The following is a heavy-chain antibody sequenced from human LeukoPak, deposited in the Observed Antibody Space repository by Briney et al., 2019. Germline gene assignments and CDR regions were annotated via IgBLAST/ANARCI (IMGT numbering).Heavy chain of an antibody. CDR1: GGSISSYY. CDR3: ARVKTTMIVATRAFDI. D-gene: IGHD3-22*01. J-gene: IGHJ3*02. CDR2: IYHSGST. Sequence: SETLSLTCIVSGGSISSYYWSWIRQPPGKGLEWIGEIYHSGSTNSNPSLKSRVTISVDTSKNQFSLKLSSVTAADTAVYYCARVKTTMIVATRAFDIWGQGTMVTVSS. V-gene: IGHV4-34*01.